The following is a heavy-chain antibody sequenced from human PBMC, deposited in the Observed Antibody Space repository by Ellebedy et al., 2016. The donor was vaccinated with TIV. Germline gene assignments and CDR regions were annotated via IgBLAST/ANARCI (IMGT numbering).Heavy chain of an antibody. CDR3: AKDYPGYDYVWGSDRSLAAFDI. J-gene: IGHJ3*02. Sequence: GESLKISCAASGFTFSSYAMSWVRQAPGKGLEWVSGISGSGGSTYYADSVKGRFIISRDNSKNTLYLQMNSLRAEDTALYYCAKDYPGYDYVWGSDRSLAAFDIWGRGTMVTVSS. V-gene: IGHV3-23*01. D-gene: IGHD3-16*02. CDR1: GFTFSSYA. CDR2: ISGSGGST.